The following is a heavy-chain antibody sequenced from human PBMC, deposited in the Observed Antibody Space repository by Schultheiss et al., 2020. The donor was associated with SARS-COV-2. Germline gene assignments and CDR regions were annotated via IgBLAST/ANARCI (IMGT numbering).Heavy chain of an antibody. CDR2: IIPIFGTA. D-gene: IGHD4-17*01. J-gene: IGHJ6*02. CDR3: ARVRMTTVTPTTYYYYGMDV. CDR1: GYTFTSYY. V-gene: IGHV1-69*13. Sequence: SVKVSCKASGYTFTSYYMHWVRQATGQGLEWMGGIIPIFGTANYAQKFQGRVTITADESTSTAYMELSRLRSDDTAVYYCARVRMTTVTPTTYYYYGMDVWGQGTTVTVSS.